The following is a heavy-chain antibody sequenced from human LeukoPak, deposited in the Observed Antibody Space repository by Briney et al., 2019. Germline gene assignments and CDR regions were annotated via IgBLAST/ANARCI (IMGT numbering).Heavy chain of an antibody. CDR1: GGSFSGYY. J-gene: IGHJ4*02. CDR3: ARMSIAVTGIDF. CDR2: INHSGIT. D-gene: IGHD6-19*01. V-gene: IGHV4-34*01. Sequence: SETLSLICAVYGGSFSGYYWSWIRQPPGEGLEWIGEINHSGITNYNPSLKSRVTISVDTSKNQFSLKLSSVTAADTAVYYCARMSIAVTGIDFWGQGTLVTVSS.